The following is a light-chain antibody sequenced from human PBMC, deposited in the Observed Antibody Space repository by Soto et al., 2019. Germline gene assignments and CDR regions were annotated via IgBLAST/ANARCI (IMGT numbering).Light chain of an antibody. CDR3: SSYAGSNNPYV. CDR1: SSDVGGYNY. V-gene: IGLV2-8*01. CDR2: EVS. J-gene: IGLJ1*01. Sequence: QSALTQPPSASGSPGQSVTISCTGTSSDVGGYNYVSWYQQHPGKAPKLMSYEVSKRPSGVPERFSGSKSGNTASLTVSGLQAEDEADYYCSSYAGSNNPYVFGTGTQLTVL.